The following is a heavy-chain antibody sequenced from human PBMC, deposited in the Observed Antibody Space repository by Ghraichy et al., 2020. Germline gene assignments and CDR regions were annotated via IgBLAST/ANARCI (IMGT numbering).Heavy chain of an antibody. CDR3: ARAMTTVTMGDY. Sequence: GEPLNISCAASGFTFSSYWMHWVRQAPGKGLVWVSRINSDGSSTSYADSVKGRFTISRDNAKNTLYLQMNSLRAEDTAVYYCARAMTTVTMGDYWGQGTLVTVSS. V-gene: IGHV3-74*01. D-gene: IGHD4-17*01. J-gene: IGHJ4*02. CDR1: GFTFSSYW. CDR2: INSDGSST.